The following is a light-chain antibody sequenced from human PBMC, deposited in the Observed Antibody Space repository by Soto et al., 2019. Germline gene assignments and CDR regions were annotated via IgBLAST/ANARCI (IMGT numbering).Light chain of an antibody. Sequence: QSALTQPASVSDSPGQSITISCIGTSSDIGGFYHVSWHQQHPGKAPKLIIYDVSNRPSGVSNRFSGSKTGNTASLIISGLQAEDEADYSCSSYTSSSSYVFGSGTKLTVL. V-gene: IGLV2-14*03. J-gene: IGLJ1*01. CDR1: SSDIGGFYH. CDR2: DVS. CDR3: SSYTSSSSYV.